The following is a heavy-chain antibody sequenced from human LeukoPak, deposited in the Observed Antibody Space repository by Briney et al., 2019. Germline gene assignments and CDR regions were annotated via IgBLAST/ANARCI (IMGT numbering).Heavy chain of an antibody. J-gene: IGHJ3*02. Sequence: PGGSLRLSCAASGFTFSSYEMNWVRQAPGKGLEWVSYITSSSSSRYYADSVKGRFTISRDHARNSVYLQMNSLRAEDTAVYYCAREGSHDAFDIWGQGTMVTVSS. CDR2: ITSSSSSR. CDR1: GFTFSSYE. D-gene: IGHD3-10*01. V-gene: IGHV3-48*03. CDR3: AREGSHDAFDI.